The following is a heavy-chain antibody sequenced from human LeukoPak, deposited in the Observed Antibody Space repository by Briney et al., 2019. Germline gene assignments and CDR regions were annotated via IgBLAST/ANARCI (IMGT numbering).Heavy chain of an antibody. CDR1: GFSFSSNS. CDR2: ISSSSNYI. CDR3: ARDYPYSGYDYGPFDY. J-gene: IGHJ4*02. D-gene: IGHD5-12*01. V-gene: IGHV3-21*01. Sequence: PGGSLRLSCAASGFSFSSNSMNWVRQAPGKGLEWVSSISSSSNYIYYADSVKGRFTMSRDNAKNSLYLQMNSLRAEDTAVYYCARDYPYSGYDYGPFDYWGQGTLVIVSS.